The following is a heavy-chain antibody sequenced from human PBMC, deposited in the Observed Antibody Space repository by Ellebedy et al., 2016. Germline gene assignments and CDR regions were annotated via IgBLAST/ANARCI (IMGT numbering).Heavy chain of an antibody. CDR3: AKWNGDWNAYDV. CDR2: IYYSGST. J-gene: IGHJ3*01. D-gene: IGHD1-1*01. V-gene: IGHV4-59*11. Sequence: SETLSLTCAVSGGSISGHYWSWIRQPPGKGLEWIGYIYYSGSTNYNPSLRSRVTISVDTSKSQFSLGLTSVTAADTAVYYCAKWNGDWNAYDVWGQGTMVTVS. CDR1: GGSISGHY.